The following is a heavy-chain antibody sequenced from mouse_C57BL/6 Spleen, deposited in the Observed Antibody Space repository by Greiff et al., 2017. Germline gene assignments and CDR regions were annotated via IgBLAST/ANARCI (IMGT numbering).Heavy chain of an antibody. CDR2: FHPYNDDT. V-gene: IGHV1-47*01. J-gene: IGHJ3*01. Sequence: QLKESGAELVKPGASVKMSCKASGYTFTTYPIEWMKQNHGKSLEWIGNFHPYNDDTKYNEKFKGKATLTVEKSSSTVYLELSRLTSDDSAVYYCARGGIYYGYDVDGFAYWGQGTLVTVSA. CDR1: GYTFTTYP. D-gene: IGHD2-2*01. CDR3: ARGGIYYGYDVDGFAY.